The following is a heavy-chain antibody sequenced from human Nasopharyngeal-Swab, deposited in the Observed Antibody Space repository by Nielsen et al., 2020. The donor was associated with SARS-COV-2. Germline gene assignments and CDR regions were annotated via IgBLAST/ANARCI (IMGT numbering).Heavy chain of an antibody. D-gene: IGHD3-16*01. CDR1: GFTFSSYS. V-gene: IGHV3-21*01. J-gene: IGHJ4*02. CDR3: ASERSSRLGEGTFDY. Sequence: GESLKISCAASGFTFSSYSMNWVRQAPGKGLEWVSSISSSSSYIYYADSVKGRFTISRDNAKNSLYLQMNSRRAEDTAVYYCASERSSRLGEGTFDYWGQGTLVTVSS. CDR2: ISSSSSYI.